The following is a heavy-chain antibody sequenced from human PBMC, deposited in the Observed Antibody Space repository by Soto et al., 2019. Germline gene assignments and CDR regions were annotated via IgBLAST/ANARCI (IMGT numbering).Heavy chain of an antibody. D-gene: IGHD2-2*02. Sequence: QVQLVQSGAEVKKPGASVKVSCNVSGYNFASYGISWARQAPGQGLEWVGWINTYSGNINYAQKCQGRVTMTTDPCTSTAYMELRSLRADDTALYYCARERGGYKHFDYWGQGTLVTVSS. CDR2: INTYSGNI. CDR1: GYNFASYG. J-gene: IGHJ4*02. V-gene: IGHV1-18*04. CDR3: ARERGGYKHFDY.